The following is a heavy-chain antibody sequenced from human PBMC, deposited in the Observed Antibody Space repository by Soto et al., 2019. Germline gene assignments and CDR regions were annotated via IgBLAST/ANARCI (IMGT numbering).Heavy chain of an antibody. J-gene: IGHJ6*02. CDR2: IYHSGSN. CDR1: GGSFSGYY. CDR3: ERVDGYYYYGMDV. V-gene: IGHV4-34*01. Sequence: SETLSLTCAVYGGSFSGYYWRGIRQPPGKGLEWIGEIYHSGSNNYTPSLKSRVTISVDKYKHQFSLKLSSVTAADTAVYYSERVDGYYYYGMDVWGQGNTVT.